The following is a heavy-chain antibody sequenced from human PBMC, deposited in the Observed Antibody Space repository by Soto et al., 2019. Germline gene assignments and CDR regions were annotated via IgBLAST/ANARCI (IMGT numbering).Heavy chain of an antibody. CDR3: ARGIAAEAFDI. D-gene: IGHD6-13*01. J-gene: IGHJ3*02. CDR2: INAGNGNT. Sequence: EASVKVSCKASGYTFTSYAMHWVRQAPGQRLEWMGWINAGNGNTKYSQKFQGRVTITRDTSASTAYMELSSLRSEDTAVYYCARGIAAEAFDIWGQGTMVTVSS. CDR1: GYTFTSYA. V-gene: IGHV1-3*01.